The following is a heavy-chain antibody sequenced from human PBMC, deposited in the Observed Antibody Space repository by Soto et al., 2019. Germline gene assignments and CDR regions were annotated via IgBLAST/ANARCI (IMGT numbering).Heavy chain of an antibody. CDR2: IYATGTT. J-gene: IGHJ5*01. D-gene: IGHD1-1*01. CDR3: VRDGTKTLRDWFDP. V-gene: IGHV4-4*07. Sequence: PSQSLSPTWTLAAASLSGFYCSWIRKSAGEGLEWIGRIYATGTTDYNPSLKSRVMMSVDTSKKQFSRKLRSVTAADTAVYDCVRDGTKTLRDWFDPWGQGISVTVSS. CDR1: AASLSGFY.